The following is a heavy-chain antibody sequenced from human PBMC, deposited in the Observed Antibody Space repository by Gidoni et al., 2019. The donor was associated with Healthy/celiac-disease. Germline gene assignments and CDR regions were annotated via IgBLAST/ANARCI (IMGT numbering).Heavy chain of an antibody. V-gene: IGHV3-23*01. D-gene: IGHD6-13*01. J-gene: IGHJ2*01. CDR2: ISGSGGST. CDR1: GFTFSSYA. CDR3: AKEGSSYHWYFDL. Sequence: EVQLLESGGGLVQPGGSMRLSCAASGFTFSSYAISWVRQAPGKGLEWVSAISGSGGSTDYADTVKGRFTISRDNSKNTLYLQMNSLRAEDTAVYYCAKEGSSYHWYFDLWGRGTLVTVSS.